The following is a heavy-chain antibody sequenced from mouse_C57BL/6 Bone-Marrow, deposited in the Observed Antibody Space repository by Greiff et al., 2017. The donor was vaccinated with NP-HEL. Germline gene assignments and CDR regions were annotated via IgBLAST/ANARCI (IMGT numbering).Heavy chain of an antibody. V-gene: IGHV1-61*01. CDR2: IYPSDSET. CDR1: GYTFTSYW. CDR3: ARESYGSSRHY. J-gene: IGHJ2*01. Sequence: QVQLQQPGAELVRPGSSVKLSCKASGYTFTSYWMDWVKQRPGQGLEWIGNIYPSDSETHYNQQFKDKATLTVDKSSSTAYMQLSSLTSEDSAVYYCARESYGSSRHYWGQGTTLTVSS. D-gene: IGHD1-1*01.